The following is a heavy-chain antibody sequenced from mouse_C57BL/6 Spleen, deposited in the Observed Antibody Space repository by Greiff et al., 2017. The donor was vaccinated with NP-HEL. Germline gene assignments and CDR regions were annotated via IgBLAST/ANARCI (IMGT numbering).Heavy chain of an antibody. V-gene: IGHV2-2*01. D-gene: IGHD1-1*01. J-gene: IGHJ4*01. CDR2: IWSGGST. Sequence: VKLVESGPGLVQPSQSLSITCTVSGFSLTSYGVHWVRQSPGKGLEWLGVIWSGGSTDYNAAFISRLSISKDNSKSQVFFKMNSLQADDTAIYYCARKGSGSSSYAMDYWGQGTSVTVSS. CDR1: GFSLTSYG. CDR3: ARKGSGSSSYAMDY.